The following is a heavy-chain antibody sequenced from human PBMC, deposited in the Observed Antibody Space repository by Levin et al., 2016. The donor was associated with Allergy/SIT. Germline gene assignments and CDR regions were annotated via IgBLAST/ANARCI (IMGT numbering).Heavy chain of an antibody. V-gene: IGHV3-23*01. CDR1: GLTFRSYA. D-gene: IGHD2-15*01. J-gene: IGHJ4*02. Sequence: GESLKISCAVSGLTFRSYAMSWVRQTPGKGLEWVSSITGSSGGTYYADSVKGRFTISRDNSKNTLDLQMNSLRDEDTAVYYCAKGQVEASALLRFDYWGQGTLVTVSS. CDR3: AKGQVEASALLRFDY. CDR2: ITGSSGGT.